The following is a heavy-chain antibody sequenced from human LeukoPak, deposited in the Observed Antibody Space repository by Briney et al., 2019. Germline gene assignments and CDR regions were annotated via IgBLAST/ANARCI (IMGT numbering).Heavy chain of an antibody. CDR1: GFSFSESY. V-gene: IGHV3-11*01. CDR3: ARGKRRFDY. J-gene: IGHJ4*02. Sequence: GGSLRLSCAASGFSFSESYMSWIRQTPGRGLEWVAYISGSGSSMYYADAVKGRFTISRDNARNSLYLYMSSLRADDTAVFYYARGKRRFDYWGQGTLVTVSS. CDR2: ISGSGSSM.